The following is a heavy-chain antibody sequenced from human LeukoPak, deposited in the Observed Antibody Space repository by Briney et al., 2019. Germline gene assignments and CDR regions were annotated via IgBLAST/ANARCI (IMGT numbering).Heavy chain of an antibody. J-gene: IGHJ4*02. D-gene: IGHD6-19*01. Sequence: SETLSLTCAVYGGSFSGYYWSWIRQPPGKGLEWIGEINHSGSTNYNPSLKSRVTISVDTSKNQFSLKLSSVTAADTAVYYCARAPVAGTRKRNYFDYRGQGTLVTVSS. CDR3: ARAPVAGTRKRNYFDY. CDR1: GGSFSGYY. CDR2: INHSGST. V-gene: IGHV4-34*01.